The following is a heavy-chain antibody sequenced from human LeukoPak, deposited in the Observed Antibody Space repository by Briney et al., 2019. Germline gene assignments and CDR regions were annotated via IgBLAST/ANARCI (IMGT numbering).Heavy chain of an antibody. CDR2: IYSGGST. CDR1: GFTVSSNS. J-gene: IGHJ6*03. Sequence: GGSLRLSCTVSGFTVSSNSMSWVRQAPGKGLEWVSFIYSGGSTQYSDSVKGRFTISRDNSKNTLYLQMNSLRAEDTAIYYCAKNGDRGAYCTGGTCYPYFYYYMDVWGKGTTVTI. D-gene: IGHD2-15*01. CDR3: AKNGDRGAYCTGGTCYPYFYYYMDV. V-gene: IGHV3-53*01.